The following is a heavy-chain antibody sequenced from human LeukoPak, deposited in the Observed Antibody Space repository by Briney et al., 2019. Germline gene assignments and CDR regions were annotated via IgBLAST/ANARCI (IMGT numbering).Heavy chain of an antibody. V-gene: IGHV4-59*12. CDR1: GGSISSYY. CDR3: ARFTVTTGFYFDY. J-gene: IGHJ4*02. D-gene: IGHD4-17*01. CDR2: IYYSGST. Sequence: PSETLSLTCTVSGGSISSYYWSWIRQPPGKGLEWIGYIYYSGSTNYNPSLKSRVTISVDTSKNQFSLKLSSVTAADTAVYYCARFTVTTGFYFDYWGQGTLVTVSS.